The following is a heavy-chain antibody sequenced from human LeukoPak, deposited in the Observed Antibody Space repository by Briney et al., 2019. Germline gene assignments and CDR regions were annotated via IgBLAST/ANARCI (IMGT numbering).Heavy chain of an antibody. CDR1: GFTLSGAW. Sequence: GGSLRLSCAASGFTLSGAWMSWVRQAPGKGREWVGRIYSQRDGGLTDYAAPGLGTFTISRDDPKNTLFLRMNSLKDEDTVVYYCATYLSGSFVSWGQGTLVTVAS. CDR2: IYSQRDGGLT. J-gene: IGHJ4*02. CDR3: ATYLSGSFVS. D-gene: IGHD3-10*01. V-gene: IGHV3-15*01.